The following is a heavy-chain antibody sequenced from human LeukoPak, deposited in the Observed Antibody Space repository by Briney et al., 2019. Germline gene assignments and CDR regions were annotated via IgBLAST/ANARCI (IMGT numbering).Heavy chain of an antibody. Sequence: SEALSLTCAVYGGSFSGYYWSWIRQPPGKGLEWIGEINHSGSTNYNPSLKSRVTISVDTSKNQFSLELSSVTAADTAVYYCARRTRYSSSSYYFDYWGQGTLVTVSS. CDR2: INHSGST. V-gene: IGHV4-34*01. CDR3: ARRTRYSSSSYYFDY. CDR1: GGSFSGYY. D-gene: IGHD6-6*01. J-gene: IGHJ4*02.